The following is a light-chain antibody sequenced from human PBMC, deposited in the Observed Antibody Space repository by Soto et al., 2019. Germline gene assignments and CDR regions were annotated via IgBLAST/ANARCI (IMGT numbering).Light chain of an antibody. CDR3: CSYAGSYTFVV. V-gene: IGLV2-11*02. J-gene: IGLJ2*01. Sequence: QSALTQPRSVSGSPGQSVTISCTGTSSDVGVYNHVSWHQQHPGKAPKLMIYDVSRRPSGVPDRFSGSKSGNTASLTISGLQAEDEADYYCCSYAGSYTFVVFGGGTKLTVL. CDR1: SSDVGVYNH. CDR2: DVS.